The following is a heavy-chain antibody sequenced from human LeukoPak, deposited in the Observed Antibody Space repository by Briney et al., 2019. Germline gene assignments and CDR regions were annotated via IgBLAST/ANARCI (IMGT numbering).Heavy chain of an antibody. CDR1: GFTFSTYG. Sequence: AGGSLRLSCAASGFTFSTYGMHWVRQAPGKGLEWVAVIWHDGSNKYYGDSVKGRFTISRDNAKNSLYLQVNSLRAEDTAVYYCARIMITVTTSDYWGQGTLVTVSS. V-gene: IGHV3-33*01. D-gene: IGHD4-17*01. CDR3: ARIMITVTTSDY. J-gene: IGHJ4*02. CDR2: IWHDGSNK.